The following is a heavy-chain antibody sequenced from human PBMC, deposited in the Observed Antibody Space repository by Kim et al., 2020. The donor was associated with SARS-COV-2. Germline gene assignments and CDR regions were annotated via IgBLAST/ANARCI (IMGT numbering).Heavy chain of an antibody. Sequence: GGSLRLSCAASGFTFSSYAMSWVRQAPGKGLEWVSAISGSGGSTYYADSVKGRFTISRDNSKNTLYLQMNSLRAEDTAVYYCAKDLLHIPPGIAAAGRDLKLDYWGQGTLVTVSS. CDR1: GFTFSSYA. D-gene: IGHD6-13*01. J-gene: IGHJ4*02. CDR3: AKDLLHIPPGIAAAGRDLKLDY. V-gene: IGHV3-23*01. CDR2: ISGSGGST.